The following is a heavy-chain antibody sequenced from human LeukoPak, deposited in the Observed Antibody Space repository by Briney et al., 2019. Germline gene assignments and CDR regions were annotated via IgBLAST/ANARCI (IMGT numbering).Heavy chain of an antibody. CDR1: GGSFSGYY. CDR2: INHSGST. Sequence: SETLSLTCAVYGGSFSGYYWSWIRQPPGKGLEWIGEINHSGSTNYNPSLKSRVTISVDTSKNQFSLKLSSVTAADTAVYYCARARSSWPPRNYDAFDIWGQGTMVTVSS. V-gene: IGHV4-34*01. CDR3: ARARSSWPPRNYDAFDI. D-gene: IGHD6-13*01. J-gene: IGHJ3*02.